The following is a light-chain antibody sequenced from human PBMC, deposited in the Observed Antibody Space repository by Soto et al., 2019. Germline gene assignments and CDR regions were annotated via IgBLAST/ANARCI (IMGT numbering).Light chain of an antibody. CDR2: GAS. CDR1: QSVSSSY. CDR3: QQYGSSPTWT. J-gene: IGKJ1*01. V-gene: IGKV3-20*01. Sequence: EIVLTQSPGTLSLSPGERATLSCRASQSVSSSYLAWYQQKPGQAPRLLIYGASSRANGIPDRFSGSGSGTDFTLTISRLEPEDFAVYYCQQYGSSPTWTFGQGTQVDI.